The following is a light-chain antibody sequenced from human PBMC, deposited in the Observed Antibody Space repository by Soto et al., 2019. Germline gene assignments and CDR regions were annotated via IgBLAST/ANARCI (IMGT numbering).Light chain of an antibody. Sequence: EILLTQTPATLSLSPGERATLSCRASQSVSSHLAWYQQKPGQAPRLLIYDASNRATGTPDRFSGSGSGTDFTLTISSPEPEDFAVYYCQERTNWPPSWTFGQGTKVDIK. CDR1: QSVSSH. J-gene: IGKJ1*01. CDR2: DAS. CDR3: QERTNWPPSWT. V-gene: IGKV3-11*01.